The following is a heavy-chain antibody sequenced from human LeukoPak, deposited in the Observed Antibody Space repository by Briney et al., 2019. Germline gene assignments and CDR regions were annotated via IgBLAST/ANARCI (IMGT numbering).Heavy chain of an antibody. CDR2: IYYSGST. D-gene: IGHD2-21*02. J-gene: IGHJ3*02. V-gene: IGHV4-31*03. CDR3: AGGVVVTAISDAFDI. Sequence: SETLSLTCTVSGGSISSGGYYWSWIRQHPGKGLEWIGYIYYSGSTYYNPSLKSRVTISVDTSKNQFSLKLSSVTAADTAVYYCAGGVVVTAISDAFDIWGQGTMVTVSS. CDR1: GGSISSGGYY.